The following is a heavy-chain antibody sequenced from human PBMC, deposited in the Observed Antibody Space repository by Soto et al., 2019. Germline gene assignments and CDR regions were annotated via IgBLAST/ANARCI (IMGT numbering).Heavy chain of an antibody. D-gene: IGHD2-2*01. CDR2: INAGNGNT. J-gene: IGHJ5*02. CDR1: GYTFTSYA. V-gene: IGHV1-3*01. CDR3: ARDGDVVVPAATPTGNWFDP. Sequence: ASVKVSCKASGYTFTSYAMHWVRQAPGQRLEWMGWINAGNGNTKYSQKFQGRVTITRDASASTAYMELSSLRSEDTAVYYCARDGDVVVPAATPTGNWFDPWGQGTLVTVSS.